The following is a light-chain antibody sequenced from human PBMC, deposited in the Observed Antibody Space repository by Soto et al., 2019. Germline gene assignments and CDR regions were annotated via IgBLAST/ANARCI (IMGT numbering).Light chain of an antibody. CDR3: QQYNNWPRT. CDR2: GAS. J-gene: IGKJ1*01. Sequence: EIVMTQSPATLSVSPGERATLSCRASQSVSGNLAWYQQKPGQAPRLLISGASTRATGGPARFSGSGSGTEFTLTISSLQSEDFAVYYCQQYNNWPRTFGQGTKVEIK. V-gene: IGKV3-15*01. CDR1: QSVSGN.